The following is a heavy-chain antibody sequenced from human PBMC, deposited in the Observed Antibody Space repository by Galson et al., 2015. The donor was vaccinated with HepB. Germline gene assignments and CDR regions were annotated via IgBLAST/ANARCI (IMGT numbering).Heavy chain of an antibody. V-gene: IGHV3-48*01. CDR1: GFTFSNYP. CDR3: AREPNYDISSYYFDY. CDR2: ISSSSSTI. Sequence: SLRLSCAASGFTFSNYPMNWVRQAPGKGLERVSYISSSSSTIYYADSVKGRFTISRDNAKNSLYLQMNSLRAEDTAVYYCAREPNYDISSYYFDYWGQGTLVTVSS. J-gene: IGHJ4*02. D-gene: IGHD3-22*01.